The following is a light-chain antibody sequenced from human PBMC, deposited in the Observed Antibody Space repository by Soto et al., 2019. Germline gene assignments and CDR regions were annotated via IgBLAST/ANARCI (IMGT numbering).Light chain of an antibody. CDR1: NSNIGNNY. Sequence: QSVLTQPPSVSAAPGQKVTISCSGSNSNIGNNYVSWYQQPPGAAPKLLIYDTYKRPSGIPDRFSGSKSGASATLDIAGIQTGDEADYYCAAWDNNLSAVVFGGGTKLTVL. J-gene: IGLJ2*01. V-gene: IGLV1-51*01. CDR3: AAWDNNLSAVV. CDR2: DTY.